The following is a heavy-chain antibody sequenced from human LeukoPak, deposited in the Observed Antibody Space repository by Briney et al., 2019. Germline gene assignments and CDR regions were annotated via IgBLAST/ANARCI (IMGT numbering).Heavy chain of an antibody. CDR3: ARDNIPYYDSSGYPLPCDN. J-gene: IGHJ4*02. CDR1: GSTFSSYS. Sequence: PGGSLRLSCVASGSTFSSYSMNWVRQAPGKGLEWVSFISSTSSSIYYAESVGGRFTISRDNAKNSLYLQMNSLRAEDTAVYYCARDNIPYYDSSGYPLPCDNWGQGILVTVSS. V-gene: IGHV3-21*01. CDR2: ISSTSSSI. D-gene: IGHD3-22*01.